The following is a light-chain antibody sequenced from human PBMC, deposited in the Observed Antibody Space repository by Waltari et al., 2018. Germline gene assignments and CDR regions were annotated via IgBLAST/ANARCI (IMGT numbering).Light chain of an antibody. J-gene: IGKJ1*01. CDR1: QSVSRA. CDR2: GAS. V-gene: IGKV3-20*01. Sequence: EIVLTQSPGSLSSSPGERVTLSCRASQSVSRALAWYQQKPGQAPRLLIFGASNRATGIPDRFSGSGYETDFSLTISRLEPEDFAVYYCQHYVRLPATFGRGTKVEIK. CDR3: QHYVRLPAT.